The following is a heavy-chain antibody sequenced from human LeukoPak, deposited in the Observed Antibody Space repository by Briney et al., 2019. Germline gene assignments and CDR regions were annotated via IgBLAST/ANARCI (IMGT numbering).Heavy chain of an antibody. CDR3: ARVYSYDYMDV. CDR2: IYYTGRA. V-gene: IGHV4-59*01. J-gene: IGHJ6*03. CDR1: GGSISSYY. Sequence: SETLSLTCTVSGGSISSYYWSWIRQPPGKGLEWIGYIYYTGRADYNPSLKSRVTISVDTSKNQFSLKLSPVTAADTAVYYCARVYSYDYMDVWGKGTTVTVSS.